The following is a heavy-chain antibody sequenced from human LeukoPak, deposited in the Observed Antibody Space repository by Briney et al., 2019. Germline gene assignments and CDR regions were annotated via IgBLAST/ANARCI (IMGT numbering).Heavy chain of an antibody. J-gene: IGHJ4*02. V-gene: IGHV4-38-2*02. Sequence: PSETLSLTCTVSGYSISSGYYWGWIRQPPGKGLEWIGSIYHSGSTYYNPSLKSRVTISVDTSKNQFSLKLSSVTAADTAVYYCARGRGGTDAAAGIHKSRGWGQGTLVTVSS. CDR3: ARGRGGTDAAAGIHKSRG. CDR1: GYSISSGYY. CDR2: IYHSGST. D-gene: IGHD6-13*01.